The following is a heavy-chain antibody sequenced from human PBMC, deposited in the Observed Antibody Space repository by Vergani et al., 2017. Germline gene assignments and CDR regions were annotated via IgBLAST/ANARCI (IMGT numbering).Heavy chain of an antibody. CDR3: ARTYLGYCSSTSCRGTFDAFDI. J-gene: IGHJ3*02. D-gene: IGHD2-2*01. V-gene: IGHV1-69*18. Sequence: QVQLVQSGAEVKKPGSSVKVSCKASGGTFSSYAISWVRQAPGQGLEWMGRIIPIFGTANYAQKFQGRVTITADESTSTAYRELSSLRAEDTAVYDWARTYLGYCSSTSCRGTFDAFDIWGQGTMVTVSS. CDR1: GGTFSSYA. CDR2: IIPIFGTA.